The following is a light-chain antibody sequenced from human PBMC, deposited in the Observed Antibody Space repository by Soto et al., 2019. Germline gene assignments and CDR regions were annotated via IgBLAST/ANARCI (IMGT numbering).Light chain of an antibody. Sequence: VLTQSPATLSLSPGKRATLSCRASKSVDFHLAWYQQKPGQAPRLLIYDASVRTTGTPARFSGSGSGTAFTLTISSLEPEDFALYYCQQRSTWPTFGQGTRLEIK. V-gene: IGKV3-11*01. CDR3: QQRSTWPT. CDR2: DAS. J-gene: IGKJ5*01. CDR1: KSVDFH.